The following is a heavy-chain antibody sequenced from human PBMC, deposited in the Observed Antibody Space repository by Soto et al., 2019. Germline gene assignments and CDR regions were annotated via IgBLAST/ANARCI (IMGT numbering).Heavy chain of an antibody. Sequence: SETLSLTCAVYGGSFSGYYWSWIRQPPGKGLEWIGEINHSGSTNYNPSLKSRVTISVDTSTNQFSLKLSSVTAADTAVYYCARGGIVVVPAACYYYYYYMDVWGKGTTVTVSS. D-gene: IGHD2-2*01. CDR2: INHSGST. CDR1: GGSFSGYY. V-gene: IGHV4-34*01. CDR3: ARGGIVVVPAACYYYYYYMDV. J-gene: IGHJ6*03.